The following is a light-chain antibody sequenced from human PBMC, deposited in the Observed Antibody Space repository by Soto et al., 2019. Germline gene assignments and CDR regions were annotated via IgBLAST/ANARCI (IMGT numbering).Light chain of an antibody. J-gene: IGLJ2*01. CDR3: SSFTSASTPVV. CDR1: GSDVGGYNY. Sequence: QSALTQPASVSGSPGQSITISCTGTGSDVGGYNYVSWYQQHPGKAPKVMIYDVSNRPSGVSNRFSGSKSGNTASLTISGRQAEDEADYYCSSFTSASTPVVFGGGTEVTV. V-gene: IGLV2-14*01. CDR2: DVS.